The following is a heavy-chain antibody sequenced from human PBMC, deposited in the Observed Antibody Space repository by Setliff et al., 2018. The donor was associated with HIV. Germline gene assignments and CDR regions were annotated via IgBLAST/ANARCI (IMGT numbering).Heavy chain of an antibody. CDR3: AREALHAGGWRGAFDI. V-gene: IGHV1-46*01. CDR2: INPSGGGT. CDR1: GYTFTSYY. D-gene: IGHD6-19*01. J-gene: IGHJ3*02. Sequence: GASVKVSCKASGYTFTSYYIHWVRQAPGQGLEWMGIINPSGGGTTYAQTFQDRVTMSRDTSTSTVYMELSSLRSEDMAVYYCAREALHAGGWRGAFDIWGQGTMVTVSS.